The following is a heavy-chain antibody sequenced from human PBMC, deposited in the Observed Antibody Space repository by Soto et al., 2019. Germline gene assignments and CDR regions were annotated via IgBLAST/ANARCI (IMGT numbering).Heavy chain of an antibody. Sequence: QVTLKESGPVLVKPTETLTLRCTVSGLSITDSEMGVSWIRQPPGQPLEWLAHIDSSGEKSYRTFLKSRLAISKDTPKSQIVLTMTNMAPADTATYYCARRHLAVAVSPWFDPWGQGIPVPVSS. J-gene: IGHJ5*02. CDR2: IDSSGEK. V-gene: IGHV2-26*01. D-gene: IGHD6-19*01. CDR3: ARRHLAVAVSPWFDP. CDR1: GLSITDSEMG.